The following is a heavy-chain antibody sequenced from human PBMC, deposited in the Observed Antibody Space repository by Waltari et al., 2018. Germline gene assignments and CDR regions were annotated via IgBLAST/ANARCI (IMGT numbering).Heavy chain of an antibody. Sequence: DVQLVESGGGLAQPGGSLRLSWEASGFTFSSYWMYWVRQVTGKGLMWVSQINADGNRPNYADSVRGRFTISRDNAKDTLYLQMNSLRVEDTGVYYCARARWLDYWGQGTLVTVSS. CDR1: GFTFSSYW. V-gene: IGHV3-74*01. J-gene: IGHJ4*02. D-gene: IGHD2-15*01. CDR2: INADGNRP. CDR3: ARARWLDY.